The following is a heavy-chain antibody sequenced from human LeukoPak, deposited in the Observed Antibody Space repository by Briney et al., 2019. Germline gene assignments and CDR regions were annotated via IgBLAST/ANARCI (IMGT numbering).Heavy chain of an antibody. V-gene: IGHV3-7*01. CDR1: GFTFRGYW. CDR2: IRQDGSEK. Sequence: PGGSLRLSCAASGFTFRGYWMTWVRQAPGKGLGWVANIRQDGSEKYYVDSVKGRFTISRDNADISLLLQMNSLRAEDTAVYYCVSGVGWFDPWGQGTLVTVSS. CDR3: VSGVGWFDP. J-gene: IGHJ5*02. D-gene: IGHD6-25*01.